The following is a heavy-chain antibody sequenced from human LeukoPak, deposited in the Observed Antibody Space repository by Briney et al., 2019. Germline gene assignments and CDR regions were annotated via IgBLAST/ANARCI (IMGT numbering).Heavy chain of an antibody. Sequence: ASVKVSCKASGYTFTGYYMHWVRQAPGQGLEWMRWINPNSGGTNYAQKFQGRVTMTRDTSISTAYMELSRLRSDDTAVYYCARDTGDTAMVTDYWGQGTLVTVSS. J-gene: IGHJ4*02. CDR1: GYTFTGYY. CDR2: INPNSGGT. CDR3: ARDTGDTAMVTDY. D-gene: IGHD5-18*01. V-gene: IGHV1-2*02.